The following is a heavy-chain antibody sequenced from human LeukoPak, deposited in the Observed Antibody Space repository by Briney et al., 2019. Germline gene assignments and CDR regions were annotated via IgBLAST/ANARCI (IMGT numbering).Heavy chain of an antibody. Sequence: SETLSLTCTVSGGSISSYYWSWIRQPPGKGLEWIGYIYYSRSTNYNPSLKSRVTISVDTSKNQFSLKLSSATAADTAVYYCARGTTVAVFDYWGQGTLVTVSS. J-gene: IGHJ4*02. CDR1: GGSISSYY. CDR3: ARGTTVAVFDY. D-gene: IGHD4-23*01. V-gene: IGHV4-59*01. CDR2: IYYSRST.